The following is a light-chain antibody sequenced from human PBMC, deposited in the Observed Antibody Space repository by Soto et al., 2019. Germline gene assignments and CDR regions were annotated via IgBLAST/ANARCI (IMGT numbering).Light chain of an antibody. Sequence: QSVLTQPASVSGSPGQPISISCTGSSDDVGGYNYVSWYQQRPGKAPKLLIYQVSTRPSGVSDRFSGSKSDNTASLTISGLQPEDEGDYYCSSYTVATTVVFGGGTKLTVL. CDR2: QVS. CDR3: SSYTVATTVV. V-gene: IGLV2-14*01. J-gene: IGLJ2*01. CDR1: SDDVGGYNY.